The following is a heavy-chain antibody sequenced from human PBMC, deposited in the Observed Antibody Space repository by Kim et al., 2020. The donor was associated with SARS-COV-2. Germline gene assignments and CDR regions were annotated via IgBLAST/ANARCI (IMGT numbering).Heavy chain of an antibody. V-gene: IGHV3-30*18. CDR2: ISYDGSNK. Sequence: GGSLRLSCAASGFTFSSYGMHWVRQAPGKGLEWVAVISYDGSNKYYADSVKGRFTISRDNSKNTLYLQMNSLRAEDTAVYYCAKGVGYWITGTTRWYFDLWGRGTLVTVSS. CDR1: GFTFSSYG. D-gene: IGHD1-7*01. J-gene: IGHJ2*01. CDR3: AKGVGYWITGTTRWYFDL.